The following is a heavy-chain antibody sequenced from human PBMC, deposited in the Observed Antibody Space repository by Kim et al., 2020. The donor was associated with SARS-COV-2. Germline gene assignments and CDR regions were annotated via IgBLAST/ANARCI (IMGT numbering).Heavy chain of an antibody. CDR3: AREVRGYTYGHPRYYYYGMDV. J-gene: IGHJ6*02. V-gene: IGHV3-7*03. Sequence: GGSLRLSCAASGFNFDNYWITWVRQAPGKGLEWVANIKQGGGEKDYVDSVKGRFTISRDNSKNSLYLQLNSLKVEDTAVYYCAREVRGYTYGHPRYYYYGMDVWGQGTTVTVSS. CDR2: IKQGGGEK. CDR1: GFNFDNYW. D-gene: IGHD5-18*01.